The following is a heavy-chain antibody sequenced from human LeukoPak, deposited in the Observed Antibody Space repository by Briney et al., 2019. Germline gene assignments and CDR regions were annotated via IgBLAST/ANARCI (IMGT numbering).Heavy chain of an antibody. J-gene: IGHJ5*02. Sequence: GGSLRLSCAASGFTFSSYWMGWVRQAPGKGLEGVAHIKGDGSKKEYVDSVKGRFTISRDNAKNSLFLQMNSLRAEDTALYYCARWRTYIQGFFDPWGQGTLVTVSS. CDR2: IKGDGSKK. V-gene: IGHV3-7*05. D-gene: IGHD1/OR15-1a*01. CDR1: GFTFSSYW. CDR3: ARWRTYIQGFFDP.